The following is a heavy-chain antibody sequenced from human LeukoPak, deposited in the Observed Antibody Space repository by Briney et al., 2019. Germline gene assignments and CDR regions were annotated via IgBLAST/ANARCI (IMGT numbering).Heavy chain of an antibody. V-gene: IGHV1-2*02. CDR3: ARQGRVRYCSGGSCYSSWFDP. J-gene: IGHJ5*02. D-gene: IGHD2-15*01. CDR2: INPNSGGT. CDR1: GYTFTGYY. Sequence: ASVKVSCKASGYTFTGYYMHWVRQAPGQGLEWMGWINPNSGGTNYAQKFQGRVTMTRDTSISTAYMELSGLRSDDTAVYYCARQGRVRYCSGGSCYSSWFDPWGQGTLVTVSS.